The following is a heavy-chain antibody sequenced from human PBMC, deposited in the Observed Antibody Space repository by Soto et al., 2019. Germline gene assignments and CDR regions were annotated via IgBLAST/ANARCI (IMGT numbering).Heavy chain of an antibody. J-gene: IGHJ4*02. CDR2: IRNKQNSRTT. CDR1: GFTFSDYY. D-gene: IGHD2-8*02. CDR3: TRPTGGKGDFDF. V-gene: IGHV3-72*01. Sequence: EVQLVESGGGLVQPGGSLRLSCLASGFTFSDYYMDWVRQAPGKGLEWVGRIRNKQNSRTTEYAASVRGRFTISRDDSESSLYLQMNSLQIEDSAVYYCTRPTGGKGDFDFCGQGTLVTVSS.